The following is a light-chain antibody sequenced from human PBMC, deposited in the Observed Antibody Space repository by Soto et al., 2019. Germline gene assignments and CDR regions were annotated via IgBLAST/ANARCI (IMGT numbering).Light chain of an antibody. CDR1: QSVSSN. J-gene: IGKJ3*01. Sequence: EVGMSQSPSTLSVSPGERATLSCRASQSVSSNLAWYQQKPGQAPRLLIYGASTRATGIPARFSGSGSGTDFTLTISSLQAEDVAVYYCQQYSNTPFTFAPRTKVAIK. V-gene: IGKV3-15*01. CDR3: QQYSNTPFT. CDR2: GAS.